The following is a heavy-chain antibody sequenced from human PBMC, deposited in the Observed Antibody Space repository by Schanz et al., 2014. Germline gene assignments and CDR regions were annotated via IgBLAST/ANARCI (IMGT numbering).Heavy chain of an antibody. CDR3: ARGRGGNTGYEAADY. V-gene: IGHV7-4-1*02. Sequence: QVQLVQSGSELKKPGASVKVSCKASGYTFTSYAMNWVRQAPGQGLEWMGWINSNTGNPTYAPAFTGRFVFSLDTSVSTAYLQIIGLQAEDSAVFYCARGRGGNTGYEAADYWGQGTRVTVSS. CDR1: GYTFTSYA. J-gene: IGHJ4*02. D-gene: IGHD5-12*01. CDR2: INSNTGNP.